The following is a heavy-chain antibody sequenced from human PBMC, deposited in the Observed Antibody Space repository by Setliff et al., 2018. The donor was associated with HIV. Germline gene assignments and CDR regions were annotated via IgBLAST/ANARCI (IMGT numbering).Heavy chain of an antibody. CDR1: GYTFSTNA. Sequence: ASVKVSCKAFGYTFSTNAIHWVRQAPGQRLEWMGWINVGNDNTKYSQRLQDRVTIARDTSASTAYMELSSLRSEDTAIYYCAKAPGWLFLSHYWGQGTLVTVSS. CDR3: AKAPGWLFLSHY. V-gene: IGHV1-3*01. CDR2: INVGNDNT. D-gene: IGHD3-22*01. J-gene: IGHJ4*02.